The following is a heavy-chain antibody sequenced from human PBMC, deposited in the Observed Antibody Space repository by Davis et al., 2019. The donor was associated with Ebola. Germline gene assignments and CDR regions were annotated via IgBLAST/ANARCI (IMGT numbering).Heavy chain of an antibody. D-gene: IGHD3-9*01. V-gene: IGHV1-2*04. CDR3: ARPGWPTAYGAFDI. CDR2: INPNSGGT. CDR1: GYTFTGYY. Sequence: ASVKVSCKASGYTFTGYYMHWVRQAPGQGLEWMGWINPNSGGTNYAQKFQGWVTMTRDTSISTAYMELSRLRSDDTAVYYCARPGWPTAYGAFDIWGQGTMVTVSS. J-gene: IGHJ3*02.